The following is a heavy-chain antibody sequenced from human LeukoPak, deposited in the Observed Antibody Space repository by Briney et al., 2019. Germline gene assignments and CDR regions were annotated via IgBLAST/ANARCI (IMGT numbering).Heavy chain of an antibody. J-gene: IGHJ6*02. V-gene: IGHV3-11*01. CDR3: AKARTVTSGVGYYYGMDV. CDR2: ISSSGSTI. D-gene: IGHD4-17*01. Sequence: PGGSLRLSCAASGFTFSDYYMSWIRQAPGKGLEWVSYISSSGSTIYYADSVKGRFTISRDNAKNSLYLQMNSLRAEDTAVYYCAKARTVTSGVGYYYGMDVWGQGTAVTVSS. CDR1: GFTFSDYY.